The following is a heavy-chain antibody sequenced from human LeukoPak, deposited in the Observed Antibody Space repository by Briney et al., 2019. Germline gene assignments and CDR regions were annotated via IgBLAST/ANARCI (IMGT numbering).Heavy chain of an antibody. Sequence: GGSLRLSCAASGFMFNDYYMSWIRQAPGKGLEWVSYISSSGSIIYYADSVKGRFTISRDNAKNSLYLQLNSLRAEDTAVYYCARSLVVGATYPYHWGQGTLVTVSS. CDR3: ARSLVVGATYPYH. J-gene: IGHJ5*02. V-gene: IGHV3-11*04. D-gene: IGHD1-26*01. CDR1: GFMFNDYY. CDR2: ISSSGSII.